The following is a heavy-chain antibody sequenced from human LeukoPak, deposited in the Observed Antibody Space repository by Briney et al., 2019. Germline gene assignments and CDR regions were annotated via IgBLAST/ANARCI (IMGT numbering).Heavy chain of an antibody. V-gene: IGHV4-34*01. CDR3: ARHEFGSSSAAFDS. Sequence: PSETLSLTCAVHGGSFSGYLWSWIRQPPGKGLEYIGEINHSGYTTYNPSLKSRVTISVDTSKNQFSLNMISVTAADTAVYYRARHEFGSSSAAFDSWGQGTMVIVSS. D-gene: IGHD6-6*01. J-gene: IGHJ3*01. CDR2: INHSGYT. CDR1: GGSFSGYL.